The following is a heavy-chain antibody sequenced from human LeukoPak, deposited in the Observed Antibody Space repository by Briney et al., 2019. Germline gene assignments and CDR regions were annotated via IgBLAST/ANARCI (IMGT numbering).Heavy chain of an antibody. CDR2: INPNSGGT. CDR3: ARVGDYGDYGGAFDI. CDR1: GYTFTGYY. V-gene: IGHV1-2*02. Sequence: ASVKVSCKASGYTFTGYYMHWVRQAPGQGLEWMGWINPNSGGTNYAQKFQGRVTMTRDTSISTAYMELSGLRSDDTAVYYCARVGDYGDYGGAFDIWGQGTMVTVSS. J-gene: IGHJ3*02. D-gene: IGHD4-17*01.